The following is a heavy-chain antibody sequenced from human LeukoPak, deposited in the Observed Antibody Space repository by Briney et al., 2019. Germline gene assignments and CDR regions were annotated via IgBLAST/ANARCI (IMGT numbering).Heavy chain of an antibody. D-gene: IGHD3-10*01. CDR1: GFTFSSYS. J-gene: IGHJ4*02. Sequence: PGGSLRLSCAASGFTFSSYSMSWVRQAPGKGLEWVSYISSTGSTIYYADSVKGRFTISRDNAKNSLHLQMNSLRGEDTALYHCARDRWFGESLPAHFDHWGQGTLVTVSS. CDR2: ISSTGSTI. V-gene: IGHV3-48*01. CDR3: ARDRWFGESLPAHFDH.